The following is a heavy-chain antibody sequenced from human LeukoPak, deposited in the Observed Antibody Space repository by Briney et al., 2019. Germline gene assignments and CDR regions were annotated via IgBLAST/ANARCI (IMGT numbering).Heavy chain of an antibody. D-gene: IGHD2-15*01. CDR3: ARDLGYCSGGSCYSTVSYAFDI. J-gene: IGHJ3*02. Sequence: SETLSLTCAVYGGSFSGYYWSWIRQPPGKGLEWIGEINHSGSTNYNPSLKSRVTISVDTSKNQFSLKLSSVTAADTAVYYCARDLGYCSGGSCYSTVSYAFDIWGQGTMVTVSS. CDR1: GGSFSGYY. V-gene: IGHV4-34*01. CDR2: INHSGST.